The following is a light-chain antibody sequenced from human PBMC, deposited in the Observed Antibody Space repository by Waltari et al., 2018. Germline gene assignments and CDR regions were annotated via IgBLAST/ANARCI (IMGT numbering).Light chain of an antibody. J-gene: IGKJ1*01. Sequence: VVMTQSPLSLPVTLGQPASISCRSSQSLLYSDGYTYLNWFQQRPGQSPRRLIYKVSYRDPGVPDRFSGSGSGTDFTLKISRVEAEDVGVYYCKQGTHWPRTFGQGTKVEIK. CDR3: KQGTHWPRT. V-gene: IGKV2-30*01. CDR1: QSLLYSDGYTY. CDR2: KVS.